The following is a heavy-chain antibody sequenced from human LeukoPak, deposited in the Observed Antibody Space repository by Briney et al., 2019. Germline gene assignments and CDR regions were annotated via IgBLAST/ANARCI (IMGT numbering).Heavy chain of an antibody. V-gene: IGHV3-74*01. Sequence: GGSLRLSCAASGFTFSNYWMHWVRQAPGKGLGWVSRINSDGSSISYADSVKGRFTIPRDNAKNTLYLQMNSLRAEDTAVYYCARGSYTIFGMDVWGKGTTVTVSS. D-gene: IGHD3-3*01. CDR3: ARGSYTIFGMDV. CDR2: INSDGSSI. CDR1: GFTFSNYW. J-gene: IGHJ6*03.